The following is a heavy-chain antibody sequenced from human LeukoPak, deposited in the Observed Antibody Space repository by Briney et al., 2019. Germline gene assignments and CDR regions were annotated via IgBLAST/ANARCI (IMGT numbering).Heavy chain of an antibody. CDR3: ASGYAHFDY. V-gene: IGHV4-30-2*01. CDR2: IYHSGST. CDR1: GGSISSGGYS. D-gene: IGHD2-8*01. Sequence: SQTLSLTCAVSGGSISSGGYSWSWIRQPPGKGLEWIGYIYHSGSTYYNPSLKSRVTISVDRSKNQFSLKLSSVTAADTAVYYCASGYAHFDYWGQGTLVTVSS. J-gene: IGHJ4*02.